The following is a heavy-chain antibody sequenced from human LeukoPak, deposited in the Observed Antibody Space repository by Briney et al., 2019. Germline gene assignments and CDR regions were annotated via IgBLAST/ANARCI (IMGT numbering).Heavy chain of an antibody. V-gene: IGHV4-4*02. CDR3: ARDATLYDSSGYFPAPFGY. J-gene: IGHJ4*02. Sequence: PSETLSLTCAVSGGSISSSNWWSWVRQPPGKGLEWIGEIYHSGSTNYNPSLKSRVTISVDKSKNQFSLKLSSVTAADTAVYYCARDATLYDSSGYFPAPFGYWGQGTLVTVSS. CDR2: IYHSGST. D-gene: IGHD3-22*01. CDR1: GGSISSSNW.